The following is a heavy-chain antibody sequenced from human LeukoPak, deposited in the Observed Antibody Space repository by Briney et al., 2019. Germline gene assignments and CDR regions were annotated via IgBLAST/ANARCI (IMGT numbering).Heavy chain of an antibody. CDR3: ASLPNGAAGSFDY. V-gene: IGHV1-69*05. Sequence: SVKVSCKASGGTFSSYAISWVRQAPGQGLEWMGRIIPIFGTANYAQKFQGRVTITTDESTSTAYMELSSLRSEDTAVYYCASLPNGAAGSFDYWGQGTLVTVS. CDR1: GGTFSSYA. D-gene: IGHD6-13*01. CDR2: IIPIFGTA. J-gene: IGHJ4*02.